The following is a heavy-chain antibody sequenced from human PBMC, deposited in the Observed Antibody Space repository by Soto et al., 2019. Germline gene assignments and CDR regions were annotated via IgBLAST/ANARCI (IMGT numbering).Heavy chain of an antibody. V-gene: IGHV3-23*01. J-gene: IGHJ4*02. CDR2: ISGSGGST. Sequence: EVQLLESGGGLVQPGGSLRLSCAASGFTFSSYAMSWVRQAPGKGLEWVSAISGSGGSTYYADSVKGRFTISRDNSKNPLYLQMTSLRAEDTAVYYCAKMESTYSGLDYWGQGTLVTVSS. CDR3: AKMESTYSGLDY. CDR1: GFTFSSYA. D-gene: IGHD5-12*01.